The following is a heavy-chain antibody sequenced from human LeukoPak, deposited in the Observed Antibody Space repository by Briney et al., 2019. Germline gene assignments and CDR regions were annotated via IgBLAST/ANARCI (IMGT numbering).Heavy chain of an antibody. CDR1: GFTVSSNY. V-gene: IGHV3-53*01. Sequence: GGSLRLSCAASGFTVSSNYMSWVRQAPGKGLEWVSVIYSGGSTYYADSVKGRFTISRDNSKNTLYLQMNSLRAEDTAVYYCARDLGHPKWELPTYYYGMDVWGQGTTVTVSS. J-gene: IGHJ6*02. CDR2: IYSGGST. D-gene: IGHD1-26*01. CDR3: ARDLGHPKWELPTYYYGMDV.